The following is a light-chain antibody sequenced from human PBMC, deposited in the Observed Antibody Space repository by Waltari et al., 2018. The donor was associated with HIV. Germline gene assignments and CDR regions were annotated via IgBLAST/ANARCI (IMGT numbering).Light chain of an antibody. J-gene: IGLJ2*01. CDR3: SSYTSNDTVL. CDR1: SSNIGAGFD. CDR2: GST. V-gene: IGLV1-40*01. Sequence: QSVLTQPPSVSGAPGQGVTISCTGGSSNIGAGFDVHWYQQFPGTAPKLLIYGSTKRQSGVPDRFSGSKSGTSASLAIVGLQAEDEADYYCSSYTSNDTVLFGGGTKVTVL.